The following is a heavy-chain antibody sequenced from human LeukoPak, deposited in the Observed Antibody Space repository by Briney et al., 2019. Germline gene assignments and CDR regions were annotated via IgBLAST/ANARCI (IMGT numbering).Heavy chain of an antibody. CDR1: GYTFTTYG. D-gene: IGHD3-3*01. V-gene: IGHV1-18*01. CDR2: ISVYNGNR. CDR3: ARDEGRFWSGYYTYYFDY. Sequence: GASVKVSCKASGYTFTTYGISWMRQAPGQGLEWMGWISVYNGNRNYAQKFQDRVVMTTDTSTSTAYMELRSLRSDDTAVYYCARDEGRFWSGYYTYYFDYWGQGTLVTVSS. J-gene: IGHJ4*02.